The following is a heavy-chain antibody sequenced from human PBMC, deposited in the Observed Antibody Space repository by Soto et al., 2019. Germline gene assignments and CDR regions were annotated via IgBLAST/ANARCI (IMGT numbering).Heavy chain of an antibody. D-gene: IGHD3-3*01. J-gene: IGHJ5*02. CDR3: AKAGRPYYDLWSENRFDP. V-gene: IGHV3-23*01. CDR2: ISGSGGAT. CDR1: GFTFTSYA. Sequence: GGSLRLSCAASGFTFTSYAMTWVRQAPGKGLEWVSSISGSGGATYYADSVKGRFTISRDDSKSTLYLQMNSLRAEDTALYYCAKAGRPYYDLWSENRFDPWGQGTLVTVSS.